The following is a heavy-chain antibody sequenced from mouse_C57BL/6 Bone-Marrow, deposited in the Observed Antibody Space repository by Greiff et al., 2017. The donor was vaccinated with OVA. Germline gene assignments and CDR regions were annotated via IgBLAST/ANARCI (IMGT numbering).Heavy chain of an antibody. Sequence: VQLQQPGAELVKPGASVKMSCKASGYTFTSYWITWVKQRPGQGLEWIGDIYPGSGSTNYNEKFKSKATLTVDTSSSTAYMQLSSLTSEDSAVYYCARRQLRLPLLNFDVWGTGTTVTVSS. V-gene: IGHV1-55*01. CDR2: IYPGSGST. D-gene: IGHD3-2*02. J-gene: IGHJ1*03. CDR1: GYTFTSYW. CDR3: ARRQLRLPLLNFDV.